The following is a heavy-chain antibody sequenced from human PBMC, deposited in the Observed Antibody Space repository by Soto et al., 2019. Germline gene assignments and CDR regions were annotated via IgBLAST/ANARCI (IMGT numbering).Heavy chain of an antibody. J-gene: IGHJ3*02. CDR2: INPNSGGT. V-gene: IGHV1-2*02. Sequence: WASVKVSCKASGYTFTGYYMHWVRQAPGQGLEWMGWINPNSGGTNYAQKFQGRVTMTRDTSIGTAYMELSRLRSDDTAVYYCARDYYDSSGYDPLGAFDIWGQGTMVTVSS. D-gene: IGHD3-22*01. CDR1: GYTFTGYY. CDR3: ARDYYDSSGYDPLGAFDI.